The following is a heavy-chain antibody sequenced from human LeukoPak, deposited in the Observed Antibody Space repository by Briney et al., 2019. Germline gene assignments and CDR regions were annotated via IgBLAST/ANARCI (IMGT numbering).Heavy chain of an antibody. J-gene: IGHJ3*02. Sequence: GGSLRLSCAASGFTFSSYTMHWVRQAPGKGLEWVAVISYDGSNKYYADSVKGRFTISRDNSKNTLYLQMNSLRAEDTAVYYCAKDLGIAAAGGGFDIWGQGTMVTVSS. D-gene: IGHD6-13*01. CDR3: AKDLGIAAAGGGFDI. V-gene: IGHV3-30-3*01. CDR2: ISYDGSNK. CDR1: GFTFSSYT.